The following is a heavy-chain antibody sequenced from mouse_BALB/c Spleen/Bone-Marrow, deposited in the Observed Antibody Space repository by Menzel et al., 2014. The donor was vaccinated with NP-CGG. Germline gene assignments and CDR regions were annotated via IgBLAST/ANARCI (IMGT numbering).Heavy chain of an antibody. D-gene: IGHD2-1*01. CDR3: ASPIYYGNYEGFAY. J-gene: IGHJ3*01. Sequence: LEESGPELVRPGVSVKISCKGSGYTFTDYAMHWVKQSHAKSLEWIGVISTYSGNTNYNQKFKGKATMTVDKSSSTAYMELARLTPEDSAIYYCASPIYYGNYEGFAYWGQGTPVTVSA. CDR1: GYTFTDYA. CDR2: ISTYSGNT. V-gene: IGHV1-67*01.